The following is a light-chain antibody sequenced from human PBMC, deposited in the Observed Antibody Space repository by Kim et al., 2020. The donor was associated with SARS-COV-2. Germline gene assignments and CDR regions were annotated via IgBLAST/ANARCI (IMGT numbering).Light chain of an antibody. J-gene: IGLJ3*02. V-gene: IGLV2-14*03. CDR1: ISDVGGYNY. Sequence: QSITISCTGTISDVGGYNYVSWYQQHPGKAPKLMIYDVSNRPSGVSNRFSGSQSGSPASMTISGLQAEDEADYDCSSYTSSSTRVFGGGTQLNVL. CDR2: DVS. CDR3: SSYTSSSTRV.